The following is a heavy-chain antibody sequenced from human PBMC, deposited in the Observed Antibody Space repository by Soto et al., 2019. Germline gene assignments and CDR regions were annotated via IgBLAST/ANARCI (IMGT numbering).Heavy chain of an antibody. CDR3: ARGNIAVAVRGLFDY. CDR1: ELTFSTSW. D-gene: IGHD6-19*01. J-gene: IGHJ4*02. Sequence: EVQLVESGGGLVQPGGSLRLSCIASELTFSTSWMQWVRQAPGKRPVWISRINTDGSDVTYADSVKGRFAVSRDNAKNTVYWLMNSLRVEATAVYFCARGNIAVAVRGLFDYWGQGTLVTVSS. V-gene: IGHV3-74*03. CDR2: INTDGSDV.